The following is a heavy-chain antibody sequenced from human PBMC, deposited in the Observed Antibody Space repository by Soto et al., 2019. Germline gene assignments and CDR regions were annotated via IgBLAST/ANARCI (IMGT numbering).Heavy chain of an antibody. CDR2: INAGNGHT. D-gene: IGHD5-12*01. Sequence: QVQLVQSGTEVMKPGASVKIACKASGYTFTGFAMHWVRQAPGQRLEWMGWINAGNGHTKYSQRFPGRVTITRDTSASTAYLELGSLGSEDTAVYYCARGIWVATKAVYYLDSWGQGTLVTVSS. J-gene: IGHJ4*02. V-gene: IGHV1-3*01. CDR3: ARGIWVATKAVYYLDS. CDR1: GYTFTGFA.